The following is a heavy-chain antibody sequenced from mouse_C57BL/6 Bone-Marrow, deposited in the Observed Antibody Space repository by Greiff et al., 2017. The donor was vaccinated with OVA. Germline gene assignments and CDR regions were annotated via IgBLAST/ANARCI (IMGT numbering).Heavy chain of an antibody. CDR3: ARIGLWFAY. CDR2: IYPGDGDT. J-gene: IGHJ3*01. V-gene: IGHV1-82*01. CDR1: GYAFSSSW. Sequence: QVQLKESGPELVKPGASVKISCKASGYAFSSSWMNWVKQRPGKGLEWIGRIYPGDGDTNYNGKFKGKATLTADKSSSTAYMQLSSLTSEDSAVYFCARIGLWFAYWGQGTLVTVSA. D-gene: IGHD3-1*01.